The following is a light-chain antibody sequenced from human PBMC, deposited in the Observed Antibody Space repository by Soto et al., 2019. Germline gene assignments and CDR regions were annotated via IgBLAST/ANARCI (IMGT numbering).Light chain of an antibody. J-gene: IGLJ2*01. V-gene: IGLV2-14*01. CDR1: SSDVGGYNY. CDR3: SSYTSSSTLV. Sequence: QSVLTQPASVSGSPGQSITISCTGTSSDVGGYNYVSWYQQHPGKAPKLMIYDLSNRPSGVSNRFSGSKSGNTASLTISGLQAEDEDDYYCSSYTSSSTLVFGGGTQLTVL. CDR2: DLS.